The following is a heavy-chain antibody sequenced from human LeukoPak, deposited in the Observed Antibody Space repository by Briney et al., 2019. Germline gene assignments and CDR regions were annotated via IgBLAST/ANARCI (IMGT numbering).Heavy chain of an antibody. CDR3: VRDSDYYHLDY. CDR1: GFTFSIYA. Sequence: GGSVRLSCAASGFTFSIYAMTWVRQAPGKGLEWVSSFSGSGGNTYYADSVKGRFTISRDNSKSTLYLQMNSLRAEDTAVYYCVRDSDYYHLDYWGQGTLVTVSS. D-gene: IGHD2-21*02. J-gene: IGHJ4*02. V-gene: IGHV3-23*01. CDR2: FSGSGGNT.